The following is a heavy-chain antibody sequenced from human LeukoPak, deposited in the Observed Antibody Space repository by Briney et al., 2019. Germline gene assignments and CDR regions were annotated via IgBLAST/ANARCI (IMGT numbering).Heavy chain of an antibody. D-gene: IGHD2-15*01. CDR2: IYYSGST. Sequence: PSETLSLTCTVSGGSISSYYWGWIRQPPGKGLEWIGSIYYSGSTYYNPSLKSRVTISVDTSKNQFSLKLSSVTAADTAVYYCARVLGYCSGGSCLHVGNWGQGTLVTVSS. V-gene: IGHV4-39*07. CDR3: ARVLGYCSGGSCLHVGN. J-gene: IGHJ4*02. CDR1: GGSISSYY.